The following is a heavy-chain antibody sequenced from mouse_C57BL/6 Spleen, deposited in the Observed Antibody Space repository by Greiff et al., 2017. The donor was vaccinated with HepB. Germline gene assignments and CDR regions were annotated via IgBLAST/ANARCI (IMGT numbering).Heavy chain of an antibody. D-gene: IGHD2-1*01. CDR1: GFSLTSYG. CDR2: IWSGGST. Sequence: VQRVESGPGLVQPSQSLSITCTVSGFSLTSYGVHWVRQSPGKGLEWLGVIWSGGSTDYNAAFISRLSISKDNSKSQVFFKMNSLQADDTAIYYCARNYYGNSYYYAMDYWGQGTSVTVSS. V-gene: IGHV2-2*01. J-gene: IGHJ4*01. CDR3: ARNYYGNSYYYAMDY.